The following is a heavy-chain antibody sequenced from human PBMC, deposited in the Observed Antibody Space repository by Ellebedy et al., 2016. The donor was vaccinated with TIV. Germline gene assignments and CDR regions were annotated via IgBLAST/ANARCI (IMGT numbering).Heavy chain of an antibody. V-gene: IGHV4-4*07. CDR2: IYTSGST. D-gene: IGHD6-13*01. J-gene: IGHJ4*02. CDR3: ARSWGGTGIAAFDY. CDR1: GGSISSYY. Sequence: SETLSLXXTVSGGSISSYYWSWIRQPAGKGLEWIGRIYTSGSTNYNPSLKSRVTMSVDTSKNQFSLKLSSVTAADTAVYDCARSWGGTGIAAFDYWGQGTLVTVSS.